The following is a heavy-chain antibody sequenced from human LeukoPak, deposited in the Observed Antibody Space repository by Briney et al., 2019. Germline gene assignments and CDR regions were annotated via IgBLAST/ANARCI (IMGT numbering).Heavy chain of an antibody. CDR2: INNTDDTK. Sequence: GGSLRLSCAASGFTFKKYTMNWVRQAPGKGLEWIAYINNTDDTKYYADSVKGRFTISRDNAANSLFLQMNSLRVDDTAVYYCARSRYDHYYMDVWGKGTTVTVSS. V-gene: IGHV3-48*01. CDR3: ARSRYDHYYMDV. CDR1: GFTFKKYT. J-gene: IGHJ6*03.